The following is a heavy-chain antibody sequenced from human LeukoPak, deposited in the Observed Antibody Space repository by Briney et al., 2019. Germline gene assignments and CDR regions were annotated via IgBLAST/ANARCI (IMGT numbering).Heavy chain of an antibody. Sequence: ASVKVSCKASGYTFTGYYMHWVRQAPGQGVEWMGWINPNSGGTNYAQKFQGRVTMTRDTSISTAYMELSRLRSDDTAVYYCAAQYSSSWPIAFDIWGQGTMVTVSS. D-gene: IGHD6-13*01. J-gene: IGHJ3*02. V-gene: IGHV1-2*02. CDR2: INPNSGGT. CDR3: AAQYSSSWPIAFDI. CDR1: GYTFTGYY.